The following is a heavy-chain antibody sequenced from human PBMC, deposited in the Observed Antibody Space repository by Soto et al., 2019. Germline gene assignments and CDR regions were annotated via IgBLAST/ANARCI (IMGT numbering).Heavy chain of an antibody. CDR2: VYYNGNT. J-gene: IGHJ5*02. D-gene: IGHD3-9*01. CDR1: GGSISSTNYY. CDR3: ARLYFTWSSGWFDP. V-gene: IGHV4-39*01. Sequence: QLQLQESGPGLVKPSETLSLTCTVSGGSISSTNYYWGWIRQPPGKGLDYIGSVYYNGNTYYNPSLKSRVTISVDTSKSQFSLNLNSVTAADTAIYYCARLYFTWSSGWFDPWGQGTLVTVSS.